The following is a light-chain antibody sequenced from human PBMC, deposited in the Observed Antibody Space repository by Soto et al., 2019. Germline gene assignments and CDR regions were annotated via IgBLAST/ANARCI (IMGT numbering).Light chain of an antibody. CDR1: SNDIGSYNY. CDR2: GVS. J-gene: IGLJ1*01. Sequence: QSALTQPASVSGSPGQSITISCTGTSNDIGSYNYVSWYQQSPGKAPKRMIFGVSNRPSGVSYRFSGSKSGNTASLTISGLQAEDEADYYCSSYTTSPYASSTTLYVFGTGTKLTVL. V-gene: IGLV2-14*01. CDR3: SSYTTSPYASSTTLYV.